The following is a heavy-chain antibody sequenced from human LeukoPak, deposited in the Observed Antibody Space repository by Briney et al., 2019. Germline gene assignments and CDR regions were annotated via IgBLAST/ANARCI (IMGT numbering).Heavy chain of an antibody. CDR2: INHIGCT. V-gene: IGHV4-34*01. CDR3: ARGLWIAAAAS. D-gene: IGHD6-13*01. CDR1: GGSFSGYY. J-gene: IGHJ4*02. Sequence: SETLSLTCAVYGGSFSGYYWSWIRQPPGKGLEWIGEINHIGCTNYNPSLKSRVTISVDTSKNQFSLKLSSVTAADTAVYYCARGLWIAAAASWGQGTLVTVSS.